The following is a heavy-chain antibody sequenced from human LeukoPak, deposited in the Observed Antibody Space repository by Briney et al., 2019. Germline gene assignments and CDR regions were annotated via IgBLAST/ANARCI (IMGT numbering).Heavy chain of an antibody. V-gene: IGHV1-24*01. CDR3: GRDRGYCRSTSCYTFDY. CDR2: FDPEDGET. D-gene: IGHD2-2*01. Sequence: ASVKVSCKVSGYTLTELSMHWVRQAPGKGLEWMGGFDPEDGETIYAQKFQGRVTMTEDTSTDTAYMELSSLRSEDTAVYYCGRDRGYCRSTSCYTFDYWGQGTLVTVSS. J-gene: IGHJ4*02. CDR1: GYTLTELS.